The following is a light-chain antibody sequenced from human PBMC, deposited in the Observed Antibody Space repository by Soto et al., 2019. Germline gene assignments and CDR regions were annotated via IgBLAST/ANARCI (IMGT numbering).Light chain of an antibody. V-gene: IGKV3-20*01. J-gene: IGKJ1*01. Sequence: EIVLTQSPGTLSLSPGERATLSCRASQSVTDNYLAWYQQKPGQAPRLVISGASSRTSGIPDRFSASGSGTDFTLTISRLEPEDFAEYHCQQYNNWPQTFGQGTKVDI. CDR2: GAS. CDR3: QQYNNWPQT. CDR1: QSVTDNY.